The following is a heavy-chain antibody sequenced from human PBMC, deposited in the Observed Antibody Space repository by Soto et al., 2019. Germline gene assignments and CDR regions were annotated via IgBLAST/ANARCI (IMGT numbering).Heavy chain of an antibody. D-gene: IGHD6-19*01. J-gene: IGHJ4*02. CDR1: GGSISSSSYY. V-gene: IGHV4-39*01. Sequence: QLQLQESGPGLVKPSETLSLTCTVSGGSISSSSYYWGWIRQPPGKGLEWIGSIYYSGSTYYNPSLKSRVTLSVHKTKYQFSLKLSSVTAADNALHYCSSHALHISGLTDYWGQGTLATVSS. CDR3: SSHALHISGLTDY. CDR2: IYYSGST.